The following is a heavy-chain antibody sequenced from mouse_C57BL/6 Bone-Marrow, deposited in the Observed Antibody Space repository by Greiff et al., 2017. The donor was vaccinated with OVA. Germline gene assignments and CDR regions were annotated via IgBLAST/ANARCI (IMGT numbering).Heavy chain of an antibody. CDR2: IYPRDGST. D-gene: IGHD1-1*01. Sequence: QVQLQQSGPELVKPGASVKLSCKASGYTFTSYDINWVKQRPGQGLEWIGWIYPRDGSTKYNEKFKGKATLTVDTSSSTAYMELHSLPSEDSAVYFCARYYGSSYDWYFDVWGTGTTVTVSS. CDR1: GYTFTSYD. CDR3: ARYYGSSYDWYFDV. V-gene: IGHV1-85*01. J-gene: IGHJ1*03.